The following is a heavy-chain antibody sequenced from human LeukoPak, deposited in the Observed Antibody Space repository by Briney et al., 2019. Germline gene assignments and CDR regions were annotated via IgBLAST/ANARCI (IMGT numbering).Heavy chain of an antibody. V-gene: IGHV4-4*02. CDR2: IFHSGST. Sequence: SETLSLTCTVSSDSIFTSNWWSWVRPPPGKGLEWIGQIFHSGSTSYSPSLKSRVTISMDKSKNQISLRLTSVTAADTAVYYCARSPTKRVPEDYWGQGTLVTVSS. J-gene: IGHJ4*02. CDR3: ARSPTKRVPEDY. D-gene: IGHD2-2*01. CDR1: SDSIFTSNW.